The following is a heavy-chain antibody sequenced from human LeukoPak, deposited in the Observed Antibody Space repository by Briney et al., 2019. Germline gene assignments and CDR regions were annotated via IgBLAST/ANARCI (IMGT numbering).Heavy chain of an antibody. CDR3: AKDGVKPPAGGFWFDP. D-gene: IGHD2-8*02. V-gene: IGHV3-23*01. J-gene: IGHJ5*02. CDR2: ISGSGGST. CDR1: GFTFSSYA. Sequence: GGSLRLSCAASGFTFSSYAMSWVRQAPGKGLEWVSAISGSGGSTYYADSVKGRFTISRDNSKNTLYLQMNSLRAEDTAVYYCAKDGVKPPAGGFWFDPWGQGTLVTVSS.